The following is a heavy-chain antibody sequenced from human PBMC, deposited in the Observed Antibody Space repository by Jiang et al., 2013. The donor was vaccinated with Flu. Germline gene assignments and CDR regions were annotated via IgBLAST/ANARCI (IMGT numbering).Heavy chain of an antibody. CDR1: GESISRSSYY. Sequence: GPGLVKPSQTLSLTCTVSGESISRSSYYWSWIRQPAGKGLEWIGRVYSSGNTNYNPSLESRVTISLDTSKNQFSLNLNSVTAADTAVYYCVSGGIMGEAFDIWAQGTLVTVSS. J-gene: IGHJ3*02. CDR2: VYSSGNT. V-gene: IGHV4-61*02. CDR3: VSGGIMGEAFDI. D-gene: IGHD1-26*01.